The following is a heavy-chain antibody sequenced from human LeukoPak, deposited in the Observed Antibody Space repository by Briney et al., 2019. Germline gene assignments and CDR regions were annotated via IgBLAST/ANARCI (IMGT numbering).Heavy chain of an antibody. CDR3: AREGSTSCPFDY. Sequence: ASVKVSCKASGGTFSSYAISWVRQAPGQGLEWMGIINPSGGSTSYAQKFQGRVTMTRDTSTSTVYMELSSLRSEDTAVYYCAREGSTSCPFDYWGQGTLVTVSS. D-gene: IGHD2-2*01. J-gene: IGHJ4*02. CDR1: GGTFSSYA. V-gene: IGHV1-46*01. CDR2: INPSGGST.